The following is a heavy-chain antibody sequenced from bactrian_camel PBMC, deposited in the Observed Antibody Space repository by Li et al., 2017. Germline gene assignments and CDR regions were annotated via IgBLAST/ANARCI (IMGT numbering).Heavy chain of an antibody. Sequence: HVQLVESGGDSVQAGSTLRLSCKTSGYTYKWPTTFLYWFRQAPGKEREAVAAIDTVRRTDYLDSVKGRFTISLDNAGDVHLQMNSLKVEDTAIYTCAAGPGGLERGLTNGDTSRINVWGLGTQVTVS. CDR3: AAGPGGLERGLTNGDTSRINV. CDR2: IDTVRRT. D-gene: IGHD2*01. J-gene: IGHJ4*01. CDR1: GYTYKWPTTF. V-gene: IGHV3S53*01.